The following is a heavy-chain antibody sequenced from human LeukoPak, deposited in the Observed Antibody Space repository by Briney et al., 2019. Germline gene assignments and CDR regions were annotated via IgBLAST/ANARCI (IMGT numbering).Heavy chain of an antibody. CDR2: ISGSGGNT. J-gene: IGHJ4*02. CDR3: ANKWGSAFDY. Sequence: PGGSLRLSCAASGSSFNNYAMSWFRQAPGKGLEWVSEISGSGGNTDYADSVKGRFTISRDNSRDTLYLQMNSLRADDTAIYYCANKWGSAFDYWGQGTLVTVSS. V-gene: IGHV3-23*01. D-gene: IGHD7-27*01. CDR1: GSSFNNYA.